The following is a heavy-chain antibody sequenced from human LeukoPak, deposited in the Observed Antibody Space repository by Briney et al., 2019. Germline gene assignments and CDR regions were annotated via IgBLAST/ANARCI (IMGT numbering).Heavy chain of an antibody. J-gene: IGHJ4*02. CDR1: GFTFSSYA. CDR2: ISASDVST. Sequence: GGSLRLSCAASGFTFSSYAMSWVRQAPGKGLECVSAISASDVSTYYADSVKGRFTISRDNSKNTLYLQKNSLRAEDTAVYYCAKDTGIAPAGVFDYWGQGTLVTVSS. D-gene: IGHD6-13*01. CDR3: AKDTGIAPAGVFDY. V-gene: IGHV3-23*01.